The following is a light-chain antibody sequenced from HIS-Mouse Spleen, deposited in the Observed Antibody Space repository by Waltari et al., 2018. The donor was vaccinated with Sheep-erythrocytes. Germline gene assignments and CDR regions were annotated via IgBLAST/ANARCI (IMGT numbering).Light chain of an antibody. V-gene: IGKV1-39*01. Sequence: DIQMTQSPSSLSASVGDRVTITCRASQSISSYLNWYQQKPGKAPKLLIYAASSLQSGVPSRFSGSGSRTDFTLTISSLQPEEFATYYCQQSYSTPPLTFGGGTKVEIK. CDR1: QSISSY. CDR3: QQSYSTPPLT. CDR2: AAS. J-gene: IGKJ4*01.